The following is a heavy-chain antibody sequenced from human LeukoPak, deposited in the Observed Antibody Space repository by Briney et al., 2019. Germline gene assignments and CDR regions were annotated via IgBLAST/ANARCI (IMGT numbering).Heavy chain of an antibody. V-gene: IGHV3-30-3*01. D-gene: IGHD2-21*02. CDR2: ISYDGSNK. CDR1: GFTFSSYA. Sequence: GGSLRLSCAASGFTFSSYAMHWVRQAPGKGLEWVAVISYDGSNKYYADSVKGRFTISRDNSKNTLYLQMNSLRAEDTAVYYCARVREASKEVTGALDYWGQGTLVTVSS. CDR3: ARVREASKEVTGALDY. J-gene: IGHJ4*02.